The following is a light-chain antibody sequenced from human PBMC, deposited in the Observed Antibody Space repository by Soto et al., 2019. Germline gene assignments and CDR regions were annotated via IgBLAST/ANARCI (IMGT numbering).Light chain of an antibody. CDR2: DVS. J-gene: IGLJ1*01. V-gene: IGLV2-14*03. CDR1: SSDVGGYNY. CDR3: SSYTRSSTYV. Sequence: QSVLTQPASVSGSPGQSITISCTGTSSDVGGYNYVSWYQQHPGKAPKLMIYDVSNRPSGVSNRFSGSKSGNTASLTISGLQDEDEADYYCSSYTRSSTYVFGTGTRSPS.